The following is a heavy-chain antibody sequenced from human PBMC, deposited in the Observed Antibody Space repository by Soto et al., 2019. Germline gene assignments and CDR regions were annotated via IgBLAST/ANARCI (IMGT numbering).Heavy chain of an antibody. CDR1: GGPISSGGYS. J-gene: IGHJ5*02. V-gene: IGHV4-30-2*01. CDR2: IYPSGST. Sequence: SETLSLTCAVSGGPISSGGYSWTWIRQPPGKGLESIGYIYPSGSTFYNPSLKSRVTISMDRSNNQFSLNLNSLTAADTAVYFCARSSLAAGVDPWGQGTLVTVSS. CDR3: ARSSLAAGVDP. D-gene: IGHD3-10*01.